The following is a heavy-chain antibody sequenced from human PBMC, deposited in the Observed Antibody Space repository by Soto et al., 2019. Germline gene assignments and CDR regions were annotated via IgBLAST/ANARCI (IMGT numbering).Heavy chain of an antibody. J-gene: IGHJ4*02. CDR1: GFSLTTSGVG. CDR3: AHRVLRTVFGLVTTTAIYFDF. D-gene: IGHD3-3*01. Sequence: QITLNESGPPVVRPTETLTLTCRFSGFSLTTSGVGVGWIRQSPGKAPEWLALIYWDDDKRYSASLKSRLTINKDTSMNQVVLTVSDLDPTDTATYYCAHRVLRTVFGLVTTTAIYFDFWGQGTPVAVSS. V-gene: IGHV2-5*02. CDR2: IYWDDDK.